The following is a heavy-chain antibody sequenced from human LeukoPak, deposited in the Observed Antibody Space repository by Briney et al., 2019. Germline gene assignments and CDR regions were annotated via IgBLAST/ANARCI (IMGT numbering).Heavy chain of an antibody. V-gene: IGHV4-59*12. CDR2: ISYSGNT. Sequence: SETLSLTCSVSGGSISNYYWSWIRQPPGKGLEWIGDISYSGNTNYNPSLKSRVTISVDTSKNQFSLKLSSVTAADTAVYYCARDGMATIDTWGQGTLVTVSS. CDR3: ARDGMATIDT. J-gene: IGHJ5*02. CDR1: GGSISNYY. D-gene: IGHD5-24*01.